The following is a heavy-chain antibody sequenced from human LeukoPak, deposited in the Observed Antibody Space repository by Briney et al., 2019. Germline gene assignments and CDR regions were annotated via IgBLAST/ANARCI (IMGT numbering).Heavy chain of an antibody. V-gene: IGHV3-23*01. Sequence: GGCLRLSCEASGFTFLNYAMSWVRQAPGKGLQWVSGISGRDDTTYYTDSPEGSTYYTNSAGGRFTISRDNSKNTVYLQIDSLGVEDTAVYYCAKCMSATGVCLNFDSWGQGILVTVSS. J-gene: IGHJ4*02. CDR2: ISGRDDTTYYTDSPEGST. CDR3: AKCMSATGVCLNFDS. D-gene: IGHD2-21*02. CDR1: GFTFLNYA.